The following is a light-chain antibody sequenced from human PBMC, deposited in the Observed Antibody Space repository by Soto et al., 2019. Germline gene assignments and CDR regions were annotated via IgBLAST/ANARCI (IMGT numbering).Light chain of an antibody. CDR1: QGISTF. Sequence: DIKLTQSPSFLSASVGDGVTISCRASQGISTFLAWYQQKPGKAPKLLSHTASNLQSGDPSRFSGSGAGTEFTLTINNLQPEDFATYYCQHRHSYPITFGQGTRLEMK. CDR2: TAS. J-gene: IGKJ5*01. CDR3: QHRHSYPIT. V-gene: IGKV1-9*01.